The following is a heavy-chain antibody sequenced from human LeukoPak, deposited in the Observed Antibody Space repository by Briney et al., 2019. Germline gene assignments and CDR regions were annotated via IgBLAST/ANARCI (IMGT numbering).Heavy chain of an antibody. J-gene: IGHJ4*02. D-gene: IGHD3-3*01. Sequence: SETLSLTCTVSGGSISRYYWSWIRHPPGTGLEWIGYIYYTGGADYNPSLKSRVSMSVDTSKNQFSLRVNSMTAADTAVYYCAGGDFWSGAPTDWGQGTLVTVSS. CDR2: IYYTGGA. CDR1: GGSISRYY. CDR3: AGGDFWSGAPTD. V-gene: IGHV4-59*01.